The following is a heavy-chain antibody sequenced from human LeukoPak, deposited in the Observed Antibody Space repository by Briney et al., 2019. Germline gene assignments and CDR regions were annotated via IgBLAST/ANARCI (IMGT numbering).Heavy chain of an antibody. CDR1: GGSISSYY. CDR2: IYYTGST. J-gene: IGHJ1*01. CDR3: ARVGITIFGVGPEYFQH. D-gene: IGHD3-3*01. V-gene: IGHV4-59*01. Sequence: SETLSLTCTVSGGSISSYYWSWIRQPPGKGLEWIGYIYYTGSTNYNPSLKSRVTISVDTSKNQFSLKLTSVTAADTAVYYCARVGITIFGVGPEYFQHWGQGTLVTVSS.